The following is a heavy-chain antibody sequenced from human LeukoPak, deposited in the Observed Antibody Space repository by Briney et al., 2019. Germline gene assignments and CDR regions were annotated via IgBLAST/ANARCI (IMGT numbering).Heavy chain of an antibody. D-gene: IGHD2-8*01. CDR1: GFTFSNYW. Sequence: RGSLRLSCAASGFTFSNYWMRWVRQAPGKGLEWVASIHQHGNEKYFVDSVRGRFTISRDNAKNSLYLQMSSLRAEDTAVYYCATLNGPLFEYWGQGTLVTVSS. CDR3: ATLNGPLFEY. CDR2: IHQHGNEK. J-gene: IGHJ4*02. V-gene: IGHV3-7*01.